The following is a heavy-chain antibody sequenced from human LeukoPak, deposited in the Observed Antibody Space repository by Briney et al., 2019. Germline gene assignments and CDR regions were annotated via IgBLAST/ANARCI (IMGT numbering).Heavy chain of an antibody. V-gene: IGHV4-31*03. J-gene: IGHJ4*02. CDR2: IYYSGST. CDR3: ARVNCATTPTEPKNTIDY. Sequence: KTSQTLSLTCTVSGGSISSGGYYWSWIRQHPGKGLEWIGYIYYSGSTNYNPSLKSRVTISVDTSKNQFSLKLSSVTAADTAVYYCARVNCATTPTEPKNTIDYWGQGTLVTVSS. D-gene: IGHD5-12*01. CDR1: GGSISSGGYY.